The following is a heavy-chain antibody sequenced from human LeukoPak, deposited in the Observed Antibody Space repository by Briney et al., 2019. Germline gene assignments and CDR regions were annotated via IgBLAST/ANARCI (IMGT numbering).Heavy chain of an antibody. Sequence: GGSLRLSCAASGFTFSSYGMHWVRQAPGKGLEWVANIKQDGSEKYYVDSVKGRFTISRNNAKNSLYLQMNSLRVEDTAVYYCARGGRFYDFWSGSLVFDIWGQGTMVTVSS. CDR3: ARGGRFYDFWSGSLVFDI. D-gene: IGHD3-3*01. CDR1: GFTFSSYG. J-gene: IGHJ3*02. V-gene: IGHV3-7*01. CDR2: IKQDGSEK.